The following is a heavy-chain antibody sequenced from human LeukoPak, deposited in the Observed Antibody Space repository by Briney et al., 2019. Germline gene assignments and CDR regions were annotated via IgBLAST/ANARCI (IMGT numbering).Heavy chain of an antibody. CDR3: ARSYCSSTSCYGNYYYGMDV. D-gene: IGHD2-2*01. V-gene: IGHV4-34*01. CDR1: GGSFSGYY. CDR2: INHSGNT. Sequence: PSETLSLTCAVYGGSFSGYYWSWIRQPPGKGLEWIGEINHSGNTNYNPSLKSRVTISVDTSKNQFSLKLSSVTAADTAVYYCARSYCSSTSCYGNYYYGMDVWGQGTTVTVSS. J-gene: IGHJ6*02.